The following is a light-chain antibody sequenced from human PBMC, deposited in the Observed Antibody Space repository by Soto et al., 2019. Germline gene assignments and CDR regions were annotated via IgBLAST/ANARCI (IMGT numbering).Light chain of an antibody. CDR3: QQYGSSGT. CDR2: GAS. V-gene: IGKV3-20*01. J-gene: IGKJ1*01. Sequence: EIVLTQSPGTLSLSPGERATLSCGASQSFTSNYLAWYQQKPGQAPRLLIYGASTRATGIPDRFSGSGSGTNFPLTISRLEDEDFAVYYCQQYGSSGTFGQGTKVDIK. CDR1: QSFTSNY.